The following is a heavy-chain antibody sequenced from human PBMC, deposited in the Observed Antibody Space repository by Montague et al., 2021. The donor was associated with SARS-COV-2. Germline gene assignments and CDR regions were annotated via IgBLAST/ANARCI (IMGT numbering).Heavy chain of an antibody. J-gene: IGHJ3*02. CDR2: INQGGAP. V-gene: IGHV4-34*01. D-gene: IGHD3-9*01. CDR3: ARGRPGQGSFRHFDSISSGALDI. CDR1: RGSFSNYY. Sequence: SETLSLTCAVSRGSFSNYYWTWIRQSPGKGLEWIGEINQGGAPNYTPSLKSRVTISLDTSKKQISLKLNSVTVADTAVFFCARGRPGQGSFRHFDSISSGALDIWAQGSLVIVSS.